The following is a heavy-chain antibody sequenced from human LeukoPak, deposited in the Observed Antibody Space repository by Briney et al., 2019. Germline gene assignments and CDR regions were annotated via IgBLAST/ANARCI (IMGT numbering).Heavy chain of an antibody. CDR3: ARGRVQLCMDV. J-gene: IGHJ6*02. Sequence: GGSLRLSCAASGFAVSSNYMSWVRQAPGKGLEWVSVLYSGGSTYYPDSVKGRFIISRDNSKNTLYLQMNSLRAEDTAVYYCARGRVQLCMDVWGQGTTVTVSS. V-gene: IGHV3-53*01. CDR1: GFAVSSNY. CDR2: LYSGGST. D-gene: IGHD1-1*01.